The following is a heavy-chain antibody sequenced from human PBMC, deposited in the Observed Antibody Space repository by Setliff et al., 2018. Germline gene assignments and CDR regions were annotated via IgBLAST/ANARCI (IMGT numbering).Heavy chain of an antibody. CDR3: ARAKTEYHYDSTGTDYYYYYMDV. J-gene: IGHJ6*03. Sequence: KPSETLSLTCTVYGESFSNNYWSWIRQPPGKGLEWIGESNHSGSTNYNPSLKSRVTMSVDTSKNQFSLKLSSVTAADTAVYYCARAKTEYHYDSTGTDYYYYYMDVWGKGTTVTVSS. D-gene: IGHD3-22*01. CDR2: SNHSGST. CDR1: GESFSNNY. V-gene: IGHV4-34*01.